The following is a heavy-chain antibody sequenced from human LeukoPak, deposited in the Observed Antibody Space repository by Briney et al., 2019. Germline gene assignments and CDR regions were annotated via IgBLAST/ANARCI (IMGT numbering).Heavy chain of an antibody. CDR2: INQDGSEM. CDR1: GFTLSSYW. Sequence: PGGSQRLSCAASGFTLSSYWMTWVRQAPGKGLQWVANINQDGSEMYYVDSVKGRFTISRDNAKNSLYLQMNSLRAEDTAVYYCARSAGEIYYYYGMDVWGQGTTVTVSS. V-gene: IGHV3-7*04. CDR3: ARSAGEIYYYYGMDV. D-gene: IGHD3-16*01. J-gene: IGHJ6*02.